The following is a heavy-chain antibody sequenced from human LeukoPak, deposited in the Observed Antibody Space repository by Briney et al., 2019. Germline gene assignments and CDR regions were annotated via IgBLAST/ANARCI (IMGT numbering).Heavy chain of an antibody. CDR3: VRSAFHAGSGNYYDY. CDR1: GFTFSSYW. V-gene: IGHV3-74*03. J-gene: IGHJ4*02. Sequence: GGSLRLSCAASGFTFSSYWMHWVRQAPGKGLVWVSRIDNAGSITTYADSVKGRFTISRDNAENTLYLQMNSLRVEDTAVYYCVRSAFHAGSGNYYDYWGQGTLVTVSS. D-gene: IGHD3-22*01. CDR2: IDNAGSIT.